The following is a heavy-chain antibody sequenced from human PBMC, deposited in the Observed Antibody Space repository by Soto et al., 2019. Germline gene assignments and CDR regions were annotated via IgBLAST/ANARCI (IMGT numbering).Heavy chain of an antibody. D-gene: IGHD6-19*01. Sequence: ASVKVSCKVSGYTLTELSMHWVRQAPGKGLEWMGGFDPEDGDTKYAQKFQGRVTMTEDTSTDTAYMELSSLRSEDTAVYYCATARWQWLVDYYCYDMDVWGQGTTVTVSS. CDR3: ATARWQWLVDYYCYDMDV. CDR2: FDPEDGDT. V-gene: IGHV1-24*01. J-gene: IGHJ6*02. CDR1: GYTLTELS.